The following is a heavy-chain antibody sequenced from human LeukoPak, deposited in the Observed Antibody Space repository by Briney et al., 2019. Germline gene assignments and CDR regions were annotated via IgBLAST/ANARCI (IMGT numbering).Heavy chain of an antibody. Sequence: SDTLSLTCTVSGASVTTHYWSWIRQPPGKGLEWIGSFYYSGSTNYSPSLNSRVTISLDTSKNQFSLRLSSVTAADTAVYFCARSISLLSYYMAVWGNGTTVIVSS. D-gene: IGHD3-16*02. CDR2: FYYSGST. J-gene: IGHJ6*03. CDR3: ARSISLLSYYMAV. V-gene: IGHV4-59*08. CDR1: GASVTTHY.